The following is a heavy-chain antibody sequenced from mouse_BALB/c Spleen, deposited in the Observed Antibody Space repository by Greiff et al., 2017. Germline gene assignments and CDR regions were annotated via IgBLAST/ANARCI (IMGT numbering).Heavy chain of an antibody. J-gene: IGHJ4*01. Sequence: QVQLKESGPGLVQPSQSLSITCTASGFSLTSYGVHWVRQSPGKGLEWLGVIWSGGSTDYNAAFISRLSISKDYSKSQVFFKMNSLQANDTAIYYCDRKGYDYAMDYWGQGTSVTVSS. CDR2: IWSGGST. V-gene: IGHV2-2*02. D-gene: IGHD2-2*01. CDR1: GFSLTSYG. CDR3: DRKGYDYAMDY.